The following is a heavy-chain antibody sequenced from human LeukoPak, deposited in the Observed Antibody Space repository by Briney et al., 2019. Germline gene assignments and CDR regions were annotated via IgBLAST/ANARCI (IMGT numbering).Heavy chain of an antibody. CDR3: ARGMGSGGLDWLDS. Sequence: SETLSLTCTVSGGSISSYSWNWIRQPAGKGLEWIGHIYSSGSTNYNPSLKRRVTMSVDMSKNQFSLRLSSVTAADTAVYYCARGMGSGGLDWLDSWGQGTLVTVSS. J-gene: IGHJ5*01. V-gene: IGHV4-4*07. D-gene: IGHD3-10*01. CDR1: GGSISSYS. CDR2: IYSSGST.